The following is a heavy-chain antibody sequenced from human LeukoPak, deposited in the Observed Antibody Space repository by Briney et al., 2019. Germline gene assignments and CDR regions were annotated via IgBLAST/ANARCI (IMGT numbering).Heavy chain of an antibody. D-gene: IGHD4-11*01. CDR1: GFTFSGYA. J-gene: IGHJ5*02. CDR2: ISSNGGNI. V-gene: IGHV3-64D*09. Sequence: GGSLRLSCSASGFTFSGYAMHWVRQAPGKGLEYVSAISSNGGNIYYAGSVKGRFTISRDNSKNTLYLQMSSLRAEDTAVYYCVKGTVTTRINWFDPWGQGTLVTVSS. CDR3: VKGTVTTRINWFDP.